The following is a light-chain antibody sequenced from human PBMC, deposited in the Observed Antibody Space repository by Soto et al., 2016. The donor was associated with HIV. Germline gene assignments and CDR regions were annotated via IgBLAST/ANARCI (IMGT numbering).Light chain of an antibody. J-gene: IGLJ2*01. CDR3: QAWDTNTYVE. CDR2: QDS. V-gene: IGLV3-1*01. CDR1: NLGDKY. Sequence: SFELSQPPSLSVSPGQTATITCSGDNLGDKYVCWYQQKPGQSPVLVIHQDSERPSGIPERFSGSNSGNTATLTISGTQAMDEGDYYCQAWDTNTYVEFGGGTKLTVL.